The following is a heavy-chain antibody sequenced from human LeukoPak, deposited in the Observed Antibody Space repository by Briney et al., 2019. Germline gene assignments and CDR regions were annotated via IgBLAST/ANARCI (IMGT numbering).Heavy chain of an antibody. Sequence: SETLSLTCAVYGGSFSGYYWSWIRQPPGKGLEWIGEINHSGSTNYNPSLKSRVTISVDTSKNQFSLKLSSVTAADTAVYYCAKFEPGSWFDPWGQGTLVTVSS. CDR2: INHSGST. CDR1: GGSFSGYY. J-gene: IGHJ5*02. D-gene: IGHD3-10*01. CDR3: AKFEPGSWFDP. V-gene: IGHV4-34*01.